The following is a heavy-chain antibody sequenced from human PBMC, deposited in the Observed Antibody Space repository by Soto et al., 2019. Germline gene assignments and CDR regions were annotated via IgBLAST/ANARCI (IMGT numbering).Heavy chain of an antibody. CDR2: IDWDDDK. Sequence: SGPTLVNPTQTLTLTCTFSGFSLSTSGMCVSWIRQPPGKALEWLALIDWDDDKYYSTSLKTRLTISKDTSKNQVVLTMTNMDPVDTATYYCARMSHLCSGGSCYTAFDPWGQGTLVTVSS. D-gene: IGHD2-15*01. J-gene: IGHJ5*02. CDR3: ARMSHLCSGGSCYTAFDP. V-gene: IGHV2-70*01. CDR1: GFSLSTSGMC.